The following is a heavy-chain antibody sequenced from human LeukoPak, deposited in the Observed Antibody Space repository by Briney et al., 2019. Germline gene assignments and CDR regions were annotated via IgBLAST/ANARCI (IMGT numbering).Heavy chain of an antibody. V-gene: IGHV3-7*03. CDR3: ARDSRRVGATGGSDY. D-gene: IGHD1-26*01. CDR2: IKQDGSEK. CDR1: GFTFSSYW. Sequence: PGGSLRLSCAASGFTFSSYWMSWVRQAPGKGLEWVANIKQDGSEKYYVDSVKGRFTISRDNAKNSLYLQLNSLRADDTAIYYCARDSRRVGATGGSDYWGQGSLVTVSP. J-gene: IGHJ4*02.